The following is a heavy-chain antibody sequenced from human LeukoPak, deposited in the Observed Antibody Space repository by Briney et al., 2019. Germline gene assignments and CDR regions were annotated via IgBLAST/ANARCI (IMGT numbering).Heavy chain of an antibody. V-gene: IGHV3-73*01. CDR3: TRLPEGCSSTSCYYDY. J-gene: IGHJ4*02. CDR1: GFTFSGSA. Sequence: GGSLRLSCAASGFTFSGSAMHWVRQASGKGLEWVGRIRSKTNTYATAYAASVKGRFTISRDDSKNTAYLQMNSLKTEDTAVYYCTRLPEGCSSTSCYYDYWGQGTLVIVSS. D-gene: IGHD2-2*01. CDR2: IRSKTNTYAT.